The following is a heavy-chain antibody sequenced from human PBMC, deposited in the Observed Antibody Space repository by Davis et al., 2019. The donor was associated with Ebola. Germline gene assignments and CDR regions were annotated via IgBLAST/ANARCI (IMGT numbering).Heavy chain of an antibody. V-gene: IGHV5-10-1*01. J-gene: IGHJ4*02. CDR1: GYSFTSYW. Sequence: GESLKISCKGSGYSFTSYWIGWVRQMPGKGLEWMGRIDPSDSYTNYSPSFQGHVTISADKSISTAYLQWSSLKASDTAIYYCARQASLYGYIDYWGQGTLVTVSS. CDR3: ARQASLYGYIDY. D-gene: IGHD5-18*01. CDR2: IDPSDSYT.